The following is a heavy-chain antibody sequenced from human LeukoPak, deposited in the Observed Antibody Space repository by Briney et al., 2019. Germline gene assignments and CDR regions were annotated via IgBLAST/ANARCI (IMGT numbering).Heavy chain of an antibody. CDR2: INGDGSST. V-gene: IGHV3-74*01. CDR1: GFTFSSYW. CDR3: ARLDDSSGYSFDY. D-gene: IGHD3-22*01. J-gene: IGHJ4*02. Sequence: GGSLRLSCAASGFTFSSYWMHWVRQAPGKGLVWVSRINGDGSSTSYADSVKGRSTISRDNAKNTLYLQMNSLRAEDTAVYYCARLDDSSGYSFDYWGQGTLVTVSS.